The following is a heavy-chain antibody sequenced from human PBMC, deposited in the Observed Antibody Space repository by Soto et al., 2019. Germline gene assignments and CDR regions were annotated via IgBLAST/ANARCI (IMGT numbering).Heavy chain of an antibody. CDR3: ARVISAYRGYSSGWYDY. Sequence: SETLSLTCTVSGGSISSYYWSWIRQPPGKGLEWIGYIYYSGSTTYHPSLKSRVTISVDTSKNQFSLKLSSVTAADTAVYYCARVISAYRGYSSGWYDYWGQGTLVTVSS. J-gene: IGHJ4*02. D-gene: IGHD6-19*01. CDR2: IYYSGST. V-gene: IGHV4-59*01. CDR1: GGSISSYY.